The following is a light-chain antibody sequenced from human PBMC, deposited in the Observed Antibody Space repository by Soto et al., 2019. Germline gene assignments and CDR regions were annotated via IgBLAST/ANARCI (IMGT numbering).Light chain of an antibody. J-gene: IGLJ1*01. CDR1: SSDVGAYKY. CDR3: SSFTGTTTPDV. Sequence: QSALTQPASVSGSPGQSITISCTGTSSDVGAYKYVSWYQQHPGKVPKLIIYGVSNRPSGVSNRFSGSKSGNTAFLTISGLQPEDEDDYYCSSFTGTTTPDVFGPGTKLTVL. V-gene: IGLV2-14*03. CDR2: GVS.